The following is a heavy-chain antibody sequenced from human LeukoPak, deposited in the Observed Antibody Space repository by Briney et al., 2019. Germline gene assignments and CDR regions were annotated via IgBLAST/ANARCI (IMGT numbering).Heavy chain of an antibody. D-gene: IGHD3-22*01. CDR2: IIPIFGTA. CDR1: GGTFSSYA. CDR3: ACTYYYGSSGYYPPYFDY. Sequence: GASVKGSCKASGGTFSSYAISWVRQAPGQGLEWMGGIIPIFGTANYAQKFQGRVTITADESTSTAYMELSGLRSEDTAVYYCACTYYYGSSGYYPPYFDYWGQGTLVTVSS. J-gene: IGHJ4*02. V-gene: IGHV1-69*13.